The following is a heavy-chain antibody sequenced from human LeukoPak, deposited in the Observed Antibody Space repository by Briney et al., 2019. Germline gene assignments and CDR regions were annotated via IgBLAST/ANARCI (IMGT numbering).Heavy chain of an antibody. D-gene: IGHD5-18*01. CDR2: IKQDGSEK. J-gene: IGHJ4*02. CDR1: GFSFSSYW. V-gene: IGHV3-7*03. CDR3: ASGGYSFFY. Sequence: TGGSLRLSCAASGFSFSSYWMNWVRQAPGKGLEWVANIKQDGSEKYYVDSVKGRFTISRDNAKNSLYLQMNSLRAEDTAVYYCASGGYSFFYWGQGTLVTVSP.